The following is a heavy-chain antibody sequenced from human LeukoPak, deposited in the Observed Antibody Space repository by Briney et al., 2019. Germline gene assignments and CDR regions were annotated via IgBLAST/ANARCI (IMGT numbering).Heavy chain of an antibody. D-gene: IGHD2-15*01. CDR1: GGSISSYY. CDR2: IYTSGST. CDR3: ARSYCSGGSCYSDFDY. J-gene: IGHJ4*02. V-gene: IGHV4-4*07. Sequence: PSETLSLTWTLSGGSISSYYWSWIRQPAGKGLEWIGRIYTSGSTNYNPSLKSRVTMSVDTSKNQFSLKLSSVTAADTAVYYCARSYCSGGSCYSDFDYWGQGTLVTVSS.